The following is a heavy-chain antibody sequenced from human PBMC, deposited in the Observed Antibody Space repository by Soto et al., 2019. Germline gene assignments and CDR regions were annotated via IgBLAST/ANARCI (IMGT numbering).Heavy chain of an antibody. V-gene: IGHV4-59*08. J-gene: IGHJ6*02. CDR2: VYYTGDT. Sequence: QVQLQQSGPRLVKPSETLSLTCTVSSGPDRSHNWGWIRQPPGRGLEWIGYVYYTGDTAYNPSLRGRFTISPHTSTNDSSLTLNSVTASDTAVHCCGRQGIDYLHGLVAVWGQGTTVSVSS. CDR1: SGPDRSHN. D-gene: IGHD4-17*01. CDR3: GRQGIDYLHGLVAV.